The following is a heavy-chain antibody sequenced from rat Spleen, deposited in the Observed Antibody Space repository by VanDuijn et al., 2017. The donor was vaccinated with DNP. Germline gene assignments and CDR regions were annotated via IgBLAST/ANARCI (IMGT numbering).Heavy chain of an antibody. D-gene: IGHD1-4*01. V-gene: IGHV5-31*01. CDR3: ARGSGGVRWYFDF. CDR1: RFTFNNFW. J-gene: IGHJ1*01. CDR2: ITGSGGST. Sequence: EVQLVESGGDLVQPGRSLKLSCVASRFTFNNFWMAWIRQVPGQGLEWITSITGSGGSTYYPESAKGRFTISRDNAENTLYLQINSLRSEDTATYYCARGSGGVRWYFDFWGPGTMVTVSS.